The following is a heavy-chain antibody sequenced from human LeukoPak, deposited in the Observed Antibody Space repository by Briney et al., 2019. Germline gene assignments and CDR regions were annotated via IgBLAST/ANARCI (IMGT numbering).Heavy chain of an antibody. CDR2: INSDGSST. J-gene: IGHJ5*02. CDR1: GFTFSSYW. Sequence: GGSLRLSCAASGFTFSSYWMHWVRQAPGKGLVWVSRINSDGSSTSYADSVKGRLTISRDNAKNTLYLQMNSLRAEDTAVYYCARGVVPAAIPVWFDPWGQGTLVTVSS. D-gene: IGHD2-2*01. V-gene: IGHV3-74*01. CDR3: ARGVVPAAIPVWFDP.